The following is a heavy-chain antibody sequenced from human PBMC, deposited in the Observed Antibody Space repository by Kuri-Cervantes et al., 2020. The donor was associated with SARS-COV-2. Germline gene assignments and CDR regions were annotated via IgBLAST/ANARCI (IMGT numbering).Heavy chain of an antibody. CDR1: GYTFTSYD. J-gene: IGHJ5*02. Sequence: ASVKVSCKASGYTFTSYDINWVRQATGQGLEWMGWMNPNSGNTGYAQKFQGRVTITRNTSISTAYMELRSLRSDDTAVYYCARVRCQLLYLGWFDPWGQGTLVTVSS. V-gene: IGHV1-8*03. D-gene: IGHD2-2*02. CDR3: ARVRCQLLYLGWFDP. CDR2: MNPNSGNT.